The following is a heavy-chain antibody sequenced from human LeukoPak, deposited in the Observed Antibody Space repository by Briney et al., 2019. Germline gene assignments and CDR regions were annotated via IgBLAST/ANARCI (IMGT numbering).Heavy chain of an antibody. CDR2: INGDGSST. D-gene: IGHD5-24*01. J-gene: IGHJ5*02. CDR3: ARGGGSKGTNWFDP. Sequence: GGSLRLSCAASGFTFTSYWMHWVRQVPGKGLLWVSRINGDGSSTTYADSVKGRFTISRDNAKNTLYLQMNSLRTEDTAVYYCARGGGSKGTNWFDPWGQGTLVTVSS. V-gene: IGHV3-74*01. CDR1: GFTFTSYW.